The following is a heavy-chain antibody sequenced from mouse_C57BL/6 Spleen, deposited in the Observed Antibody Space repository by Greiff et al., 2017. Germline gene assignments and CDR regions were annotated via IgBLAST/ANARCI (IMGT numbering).Heavy chain of an antibody. J-gene: IGHJ2*01. CDR2: IRNKANGYTT. D-gene: IGHD2-4*01. CDR3: ARYPFYYDYFYYFDY. CDR1: GFTFTDYY. V-gene: IGHV7-3*01. Sequence: EVKLVESGGGLVQPGGSLSLSCAASGFTFTDYYMSWVRQPPGKALEWLGFIRNKANGYTTEYSASVKGPFTIPRDNSQSIFYLQMNALRAEDSATYYCARYPFYYDYFYYFDYWGQGTTLTVSS.